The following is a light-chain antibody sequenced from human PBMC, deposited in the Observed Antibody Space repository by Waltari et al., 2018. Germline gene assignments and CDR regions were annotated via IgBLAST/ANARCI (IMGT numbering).Light chain of an antibody. CDR3: SSFTTSSSWI. V-gene: IGLV2-14*03. CDR2: DVS. CDR1: ISDIGAYNH. Sequence: QSALTQPASVSGSPGQSITISCTGTISDIGAYNHVSWYQQYPGQAPKLLIFDVSDRPPGVFDRFSGSKSGNTASLTISGLQAEDEADYYCSSFTTSSSWIFGGGTKLTDL. J-gene: IGLJ2*01.